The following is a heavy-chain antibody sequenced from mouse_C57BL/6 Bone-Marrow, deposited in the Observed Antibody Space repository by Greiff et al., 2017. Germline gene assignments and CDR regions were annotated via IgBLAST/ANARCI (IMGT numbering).Heavy chain of an antibody. J-gene: IGHJ2*01. Sequence: EVKLQESGPGLVKPSQSLSLTCSVTGYSITSGYYWNWIRQFPGNKLEWMGYISYDGSNNYNPSLKNRISITRDPSKNQFFLKLNSVTTEDTANYYCAILLYFDYWGQGTTLTVSS. CDR2: ISYDGSN. CDR3: AILLYFDY. CDR1: GYSITSGYY. D-gene: IGHD1-1*02. V-gene: IGHV3-6*01.